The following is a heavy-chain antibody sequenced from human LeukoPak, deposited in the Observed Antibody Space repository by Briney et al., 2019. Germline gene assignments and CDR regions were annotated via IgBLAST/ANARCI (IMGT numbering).Heavy chain of an antibody. CDR1: GGSISSSSYY. D-gene: IGHD4-11*01. CDR2: IYYSGST. CDR3: ARIDSNYSYYYYYYYMDV. V-gene: IGHV4-39*01. Sequence: SETLSLTCTVSGGSISSSSYYWGWIRQPPGKGLEWIGSIYYSGSTYYNPSLKSRVTISVDTSKNQFSLKLSSVTAADTAVYYCARIDSNYSYYYYYYYMDVWGKGTTVTVSS. J-gene: IGHJ6*03.